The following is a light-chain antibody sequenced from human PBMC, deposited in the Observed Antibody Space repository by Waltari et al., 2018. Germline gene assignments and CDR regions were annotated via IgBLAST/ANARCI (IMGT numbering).Light chain of an antibody. CDR3: CSYAGSVV. CDR2: EVS. J-gene: IGLJ2*01. Sequence: QSALTQPASVSGSPGQSITISCTGTSSDVGSYNLVSWYQQHPGKAPKLMIYEVSKRPSGFSNRFSGSKSGDTASLTISGLPAEDEADYYCCSYAGSVVFGGGTKLTVL. CDR1: SSDVGSYNL. V-gene: IGLV2-23*02.